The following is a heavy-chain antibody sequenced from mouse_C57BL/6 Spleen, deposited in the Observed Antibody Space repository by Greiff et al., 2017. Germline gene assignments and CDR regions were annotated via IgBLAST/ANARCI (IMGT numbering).Heavy chain of an antibody. D-gene: IGHD1-1*01. J-gene: IGHJ1*03. Sequence: DVMLVESGGGLVQPKGSLKLSCAASGFSFNTYAMTWVRQAPGKGLEWVARIRSKSNNYATYYADSVKNRCTISRDDSESMLYLQMNNLKTEDTAMYYCVRRDYGRSYGEYFDVWGTGTTVTVSS. CDR1: GFSFNTYA. CDR3: VRRDYGRSYGEYFDV. CDR2: IRSKSNNYAT. V-gene: IGHV10-1*01.